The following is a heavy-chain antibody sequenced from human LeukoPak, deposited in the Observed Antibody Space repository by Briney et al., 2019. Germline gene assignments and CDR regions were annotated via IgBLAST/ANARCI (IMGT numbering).Heavy chain of an antibody. CDR1: GYTFTSYD. J-gene: IGHJ1*01. CDR2: MNPNSGNT. V-gene: IGHV1-8*01. D-gene: IGHD3-10*01. CDR3: ARDSPARGDPPPH. Sequence: ASVKVSCKAPGYTFTSYDINWVRQATGQGLEWMGWMNPNSGNTGYAQKFQGRVTMTRNTSITTAYMELSSLRSEDTAVYYCARDSPARGDPPPHWGQGTLVTVSS.